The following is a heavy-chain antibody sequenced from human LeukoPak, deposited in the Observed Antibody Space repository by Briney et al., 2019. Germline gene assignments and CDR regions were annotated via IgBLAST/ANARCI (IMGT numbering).Heavy chain of an antibody. D-gene: IGHD6-25*01. J-gene: IGHJ4*02. V-gene: IGHV1-46*01. CDR2: IKPSGRGT. Sequence: ASVKVSCKTSGYTFTNYYVHLVRQAPGQGLEWMGIIKPSGRGTTYAQKFQGRVTMTRDTPTSTVYMELSSLRSEDTAVYYCARQYSSGYFFLDYWGQGTLVTVSS. CDR3: ARQYSSGYFFLDY. CDR1: GYTFTNYY.